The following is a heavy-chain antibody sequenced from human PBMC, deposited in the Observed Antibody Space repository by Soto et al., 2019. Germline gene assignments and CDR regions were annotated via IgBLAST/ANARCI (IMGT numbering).Heavy chain of an antibody. CDR3: ARDREWQKAYFDY. J-gene: IGHJ4*02. CDR2: IWYDGSNQ. Sequence: QVQLVESGGGVVQPGSSLRLSCAASGFTYRNYGFHWVRQAPGKGLEWVAFIWYDGSNQDYADSVKGRFTISRDNSKNTLYLQMSSLRAEDTAVYYCARDREWQKAYFDYWGQGTLVTVSS. V-gene: IGHV3-33*01. CDR1: GFTYRNYG. D-gene: IGHD3-3*01.